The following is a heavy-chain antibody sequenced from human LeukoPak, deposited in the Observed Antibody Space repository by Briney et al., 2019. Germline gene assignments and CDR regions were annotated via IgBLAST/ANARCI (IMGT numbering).Heavy chain of an antibody. CDR2: ISNDGKP. CDR1: GGSISSSY. Sequence: SETLSLTCTVSGGSISSSYWSWIRQSPGKGLEWIGYISNDGKPDYSPSLKSRVAILVDTSKNQFSLKLSSVTAADTAVYYCARDSGDYGDYGAFDIWGQGTMVTVSS. J-gene: IGHJ3*02. CDR3: ARDSGDYGDYGAFDI. D-gene: IGHD4-17*01. V-gene: IGHV4-4*08.